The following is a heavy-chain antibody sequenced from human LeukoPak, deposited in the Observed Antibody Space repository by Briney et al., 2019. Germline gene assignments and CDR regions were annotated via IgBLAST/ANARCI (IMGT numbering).Heavy chain of an antibody. CDR3: ARDTYYYDNSGYIRPYYFDY. CDR1: GYTFTGYY. Sequence: GASVKVSCKASGYTFTGYYMHWVRQAPGQGLEWMGWINPNSGGTNYAQRFQGRVTMTRDTSISTAYMELSRLRSDDTAVYYCARDTYYYDNSGYIRPYYFDYWGQGTLVTVSS. CDR2: INPNSGGT. V-gene: IGHV1-2*02. D-gene: IGHD3-22*01. J-gene: IGHJ4*02.